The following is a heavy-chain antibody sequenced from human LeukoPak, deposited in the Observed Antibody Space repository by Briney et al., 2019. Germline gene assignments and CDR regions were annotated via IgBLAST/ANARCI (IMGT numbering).Heavy chain of an antibody. CDR2: IIPILGIA. V-gene: IGHV1-69*02. CDR1: GGTFSSYT. Sequence: SVKVSCKASGGTFSSYTISWVRQAPGQGLEWMGRIIPILGIANYAQKFQGRVTITADKSTSTAYMELSSLRSEDTAVYYCTHYSNYQYYFDYWGQGTLVTASS. J-gene: IGHJ4*02. CDR3: THYSNYQYYFDY. D-gene: IGHD4-11*01.